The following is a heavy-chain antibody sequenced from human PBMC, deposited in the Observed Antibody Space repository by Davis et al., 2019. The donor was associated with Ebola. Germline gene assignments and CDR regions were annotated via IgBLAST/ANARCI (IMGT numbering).Heavy chain of an antibody. CDR1: GGSISSYY. CDR3: ARGKTTHAWFDP. J-gene: IGHJ5*02. Sequence: PSETLSLTCTVSGGSISSYYWGWIRQPPGKGLEWIGSIYYSGSTYYNPSLKSRVTISVDTSKNQFSLKLSSVTAADTAVYYCARGKTTHAWFDPWGQGTLVAVSS. D-gene: IGHD4-11*01. V-gene: IGHV4-39*01. CDR2: IYYSGST.